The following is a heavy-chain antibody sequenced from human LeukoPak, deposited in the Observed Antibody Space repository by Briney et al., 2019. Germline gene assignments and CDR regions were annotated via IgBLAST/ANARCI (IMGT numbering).Heavy chain of an antibody. D-gene: IGHD3-10*01. CDR3: SREITVVWGVTGTDWFDP. J-gene: IGHJ5*02. V-gene: IGHV4-39*02. CDR2: IYYSGST. Sequence: SETLSHTCTVSGGSLSSSSYYWGWIRHPPGKGLECIVSIYYSGSTYYHPSLKTRVPISVHTSKRQFSLKLSSVTAVDTAVYYCSREITVVWGVTGTDWFDPWGQGTLVTVSS. CDR1: GGSLSSSSYY.